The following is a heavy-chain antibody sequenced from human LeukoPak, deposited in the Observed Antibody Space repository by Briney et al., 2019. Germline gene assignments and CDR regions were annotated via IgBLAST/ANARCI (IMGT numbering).Heavy chain of an antibody. Sequence: GGSLRLSCAASGFTFSSYWMHWVRQAPGKGLVWVSRINSDGSSTSYADSVKGRFTISRDNAKNTLYLQMDSLRAEDTAIYFCVSFYTGLKIPYWGQGALVTVSS. CDR2: INSDGSST. CDR1: GFTFSSYW. D-gene: IGHD5-12*01. J-gene: IGHJ4*02. V-gene: IGHV3-74*01. CDR3: VSFYTGLKIPY.